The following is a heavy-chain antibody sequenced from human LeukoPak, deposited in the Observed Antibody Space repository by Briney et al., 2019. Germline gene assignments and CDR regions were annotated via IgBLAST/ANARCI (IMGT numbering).Heavy chain of an antibody. CDR3: ARDWGDCSSTSCSSQPSFDY. V-gene: IGHV1-2*02. Sequence: GASVKVSCKASGYTFTGYYMHWVRQAPGQGLEWMGWINPNSGGTNYAQKFQGRVTMTRDTSISTAYMELSRLRSDDTAVYYCARDWGDCSSTSCSSQPSFDYWGQGTLVTVSS. D-gene: IGHD2-2*01. CDR2: INPNSGGT. CDR1: GYTFTGYY. J-gene: IGHJ4*02.